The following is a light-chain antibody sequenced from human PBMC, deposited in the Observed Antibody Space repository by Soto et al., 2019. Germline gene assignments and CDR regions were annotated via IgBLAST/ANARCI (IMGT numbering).Light chain of an antibody. Sequence: DIQMTQSPSTLSASVGDGVTITCRASQSISSWLAWYQQKPGKAPKVLIYKASSLEIGVPSRFSGSASGTEFTLTISSLQPDDFATYYCQQYDSYSKTFGQGTKVEIK. V-gene: IGKV1-5*03. J-gene: IGKJ1*01. CDR2: KAS. CDR3: QQYDSYSKT. CDR1: QSISSW.